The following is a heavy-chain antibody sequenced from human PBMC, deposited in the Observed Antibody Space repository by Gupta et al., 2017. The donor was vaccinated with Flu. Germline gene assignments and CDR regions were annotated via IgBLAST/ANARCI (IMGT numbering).Heavy chain of an antibody. V-gene: IGHV4-39*01. J-gene: IGHJ4*02. CDR3: ARRITYGKTFDY. Sequence: LQLQESGPGLVKPSEPLSLICTFSGDSISISSYLWGWIRQPPGKGLEWIGHVGYTGNTFYNPSLKSRVTISVDTSKNQFSLKLSSVTAADTAVYYCARRITYGKTFDYWGQGTLFTVSS. CDR1: GDSISISSYL. CDR2: VGYTGNT. D-gene: IGHD3-10*01.